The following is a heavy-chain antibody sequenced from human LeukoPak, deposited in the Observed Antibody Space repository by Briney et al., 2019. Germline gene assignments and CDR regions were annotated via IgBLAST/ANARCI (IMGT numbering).Heavy chain of an antibody. CDR2: IYYSETA. Sequence: SETLSLTCTVSGGSITSSNYYWGWIRQPPGKGLEWIGIIYYSETAYYNPSLKSRLTISVDTSKNQFSLKVRSVTAADTAVYYCARPTMGGYFDYWGQGTLVTVSS. CDR3: ARPTMGGYFDY. V-gene: IGHV4-39*01. J-gene: IGHJ4*02. D-gene: IGHD3-16*01. CDR1: GGSITSSNYY.